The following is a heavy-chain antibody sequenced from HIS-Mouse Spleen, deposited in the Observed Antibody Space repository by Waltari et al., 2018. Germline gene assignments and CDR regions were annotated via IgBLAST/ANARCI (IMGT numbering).Heavy chain of an antibody. D-gene: IGHD6-13*01. CDR3: AREIPYSSSWYDWYFDL. J-gene: IGHJ2*01. CDR1: GGSISSRSYY. Sequence: QLQLQESGPGLVKPSETLSLTCTVSGGSISSRSYYWGWLRQPPGKGLEWIGRNYYSGSTYYNPALKSRITISEDTSKNQFSLKLSSVTAADTAVYYCAREIPYSSSWYDWYFDLWGRGTLVTVSS. CDR2: NYYSGST. V-gene: IGHV4-39*07.